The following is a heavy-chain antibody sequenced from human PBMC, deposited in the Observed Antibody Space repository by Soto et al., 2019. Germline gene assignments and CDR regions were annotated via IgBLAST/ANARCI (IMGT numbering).Heavy chain of an antibody. D-gene: IGHD4-17*01. CDR2: IIPILGIA. J-gene: IGHJ4*02. CDR3: ASGGGEHYFDY. Sequence: QVQLVQSGAEVKKPGSSVKVSCKASGGTFSSYTISWVRQAPGQGLEWMGRIIPILGIANYAQKFQGRVTITADKSTSTAYMELSSLRSEETAVYYRASGGGEHYFDYWGQGTLVTVSS. V-gene: IGHV1-69*02. CDR1: GGTFSSYT.